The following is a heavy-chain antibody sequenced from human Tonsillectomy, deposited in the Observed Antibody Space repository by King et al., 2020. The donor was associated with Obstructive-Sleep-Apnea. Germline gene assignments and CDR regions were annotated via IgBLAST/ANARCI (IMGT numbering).Heavy chain of an antibody. V-gene: IGHV3-23*04. Sequence: VQLVESGGGLVQPGGSLRLSCVASGFTFSSYAMSWVRQSPGKGLEWVSAISGSGGSTYYADSVKGRFTISRDNSKNTLFLQMNSLAAEDTAVYYCAKDDNSAYYGRYDAFDIWGQGTMVTVSS. D-gene: IGHD3-22*01. CDR2: ISGSGGST. J-gene: IGHJ3*02. CDR1: GFTFSSYA. CDR3: AKDDNSAYYGRYDAFDI.